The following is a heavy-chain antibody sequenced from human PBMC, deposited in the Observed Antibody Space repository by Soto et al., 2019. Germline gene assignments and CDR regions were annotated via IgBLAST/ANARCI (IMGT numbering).Heavy chain of an antibody. CDR1: GGTFSSYT. V-gene: IGHV1-69*02. J-gene: IGHJ4*02. CDR2: IIPILGIA. CDR3: AMEYCSSTSCYRDY. Sequence: QVQLVQSGAEVKKPGFSVKVSCKASGGTFSSYTISWVRQAPGQGLEWMGRIIPILGIANYAQKFQGRVTITADKSTSTAYMELSSLRSEDTAVDYCAMEYCSSTSCYRDYWGQGTLVTVSS. D-gene: IGHD2-2*02.